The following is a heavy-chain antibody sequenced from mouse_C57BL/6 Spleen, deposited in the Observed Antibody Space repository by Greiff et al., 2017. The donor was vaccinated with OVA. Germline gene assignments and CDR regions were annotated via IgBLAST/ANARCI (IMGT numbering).Heavy chain of an antibody. V-gene: IGHV1-36*01. D-gene: IGHD3-2*01. CDR2: VYPYNGGT. Sequence: EVQLQQSGPVLVKPGPSVKISCKASGFTFTDYYMHWVKQSHGKSLEWIGLVYPYNGGTSYNQKFKGKATLTVDKSSSTAYMELNSLTSEDSAVYCGGKETDKREYFDYWGQGTTLTVSS. J-gene: IGHJ2*01. CDR3: GKETDKREYFDY. CDR1: GFTFTDYY.